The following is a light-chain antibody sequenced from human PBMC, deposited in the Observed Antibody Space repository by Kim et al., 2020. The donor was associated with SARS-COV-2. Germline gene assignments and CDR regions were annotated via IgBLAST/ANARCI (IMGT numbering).Light chain of an antibody. CDR3: HHYGSSPRT. CDR2: STS. Sequence: SPGDRATLSCRAGESINSNCLAWYQQKPGQAPRLLIYSTSSRATGIPNRFSGSGSGTDFSLTISRLESEDFAHYYCHHYGSSPRTFGQGTKVDIK. CDR1: ESINSNC. J-gene: IGKJ1*01. V-gene: IGKV3-20*01.